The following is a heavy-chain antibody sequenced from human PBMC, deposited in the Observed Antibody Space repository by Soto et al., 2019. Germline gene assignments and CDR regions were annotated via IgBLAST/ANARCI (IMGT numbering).Heavy chain of an antibody. CDR3: ARGGIVLVPAAMPYNWFDP. J-gene: IGHJ5*02. Sequence: ASVKVSCKASGYTFTSYGISWVRQAPGQGLEWMGWISAYNGNTNYAQKLQGRVTMTTDTSTSTAYMELRSLRSDDTALYYCARGGIVLVPAAMPYNWFDPWGQGILVTVSS. D-gene: IGHD2-2*01. CDR2: ISAYNGNT. V-gene: IGHV1-18*01. CDR1: GYTFTSYG.